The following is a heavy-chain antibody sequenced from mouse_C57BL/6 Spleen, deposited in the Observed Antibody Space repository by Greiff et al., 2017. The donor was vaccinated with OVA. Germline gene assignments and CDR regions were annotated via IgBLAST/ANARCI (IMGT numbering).Heavy chain of an antibody. J-gene: IGHJ3*01. V-gene: IGHV1-52*01. D-gene: IGHD2-4*01. CDR1: GYTFTSYW. CDR3: ARWPYDYDWAWFAY. Sequence: QVQLQQPGAELVRPGSSVKLSCKASGYTFTSYWMHWVKQRPIQGLEWIGNIDPSDSETNYNQKFKDKATLTVDKSSSTAYMQLSSLTSEDSAVYYCARWPYDYDWAWFAYWGQGTLVTVSA. CDR2: IDPSDSET.